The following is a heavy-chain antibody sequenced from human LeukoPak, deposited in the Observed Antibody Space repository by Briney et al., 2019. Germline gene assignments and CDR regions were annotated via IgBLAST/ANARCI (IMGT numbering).Heavy chain of an antibody. CDR1: GFTFSSYA. CDR3: AKSDCTSSSCYTIDY. CDR2: ISDSGGDT. V-gene: IGHV3-23*01. J-gene: IGHJ4*02. D-gene: IGHD2-2*02. Sequence: GGSLRLSCAASGFTFSSYAMSWVRQAPERGLEWVSVISDSGGDTSYADSGKGRFTISRDNSKNTLYLQMNSLRAEDTAVYYCAKSDCTSSSCYTIDYWGQGTLVTVSS.